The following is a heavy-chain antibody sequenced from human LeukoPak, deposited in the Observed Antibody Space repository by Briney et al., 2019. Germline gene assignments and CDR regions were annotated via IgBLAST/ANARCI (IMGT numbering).Heavy chain of an antibody. V-gene: IGHV3-30*04. CDR2: ISYDGSNK. J-gene: IGHJ3*02. CDR1: GFTFSSYA. D-gene: IGHD5-24*01. Sequence: GGSLRLSCAASGFTFSSYAMHWVRQAPGKGLEWVAVISYDGSNKYYADSVKGRFTISRDNSKNTLYLQMNSLRAEDTAVYYCARQSPKMATINGAFDIWGQGTRVTVSS. CDR3: ARQSPKMATINGAFDI.